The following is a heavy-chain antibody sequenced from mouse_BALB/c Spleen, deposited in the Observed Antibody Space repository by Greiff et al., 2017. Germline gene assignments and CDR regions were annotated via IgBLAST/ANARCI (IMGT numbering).Heavy chain of an antibody. J-gene: IGHJ3*01. CDR1: GYAFSSYW. Sequence: QVQLQQSGAELVRPGSSVKISCKASGYAFSSYWMNWVKQRPGQGLEWIGQIYPRDGDTNYNGKFKGKATLTADKSSSTAYMQLSSLTSEDSAVYFCARSSGFAYWGQGTLVTVSA. CDR2: IYPRDGDT. CDR3: ARSSGFAY. V-gene: IGHV1-80*01.